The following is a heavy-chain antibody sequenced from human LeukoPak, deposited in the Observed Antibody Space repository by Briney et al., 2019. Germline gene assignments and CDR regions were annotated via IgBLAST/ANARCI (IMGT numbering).Heavy chain of an antibody. J-gene: IGHJ4*02. V-gene: IGHV3-23*01. CDR3: ARTPPGYSSGWYDY. CDR2: ISGGAGNT. D-gene: IGHD6-19*01. Sequence: GGSLRLSCAVSGFTFSSYVMSWVRLAPGKGLEWVSSISGGAGNTYYADSVRGRFTISRDSSRNTLYVQMNSLRAEDTAVYYCARTPPGYSSGWYDYWGQGTLVTVSS. CDR1: GFTFSSYV.